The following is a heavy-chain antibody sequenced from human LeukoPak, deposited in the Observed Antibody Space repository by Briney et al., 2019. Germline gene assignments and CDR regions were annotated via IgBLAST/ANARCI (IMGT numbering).Heavy chain of an antibody. V-gene: IGHV4-61*02. Sequence: SETLSLTCTVSGGSISSGSYYWSWIRQPAGTGLEWIGRIYTSGSTNYNPSLKSRVTISVDTSKNQFSLKLSSVTAADTAVYYCARDHRYCSSTSCFRRGYNWFDPWGQRTLVTVSS. CDR3: ARDHRYCSSTSCFRRGYNWFDP. J-gene: IGHJ5*02. D-gene: IGHD2-2*01. CDR2: IYTSGST. CDR1: GGSISSGSYY.